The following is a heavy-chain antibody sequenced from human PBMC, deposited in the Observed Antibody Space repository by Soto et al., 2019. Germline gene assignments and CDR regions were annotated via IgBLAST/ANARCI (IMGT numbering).Heavy chain of an antibody. CDR1: GFTFSSYG. J-gene: IGHJ4*02. CDR3: ARDFIVDIVVVPAARGFDY. Sequence: GGSLRLSCAASGFTFSSYGMHWVRQAPGKGLEWVAVIWYDGSNKYYADSVKGRFTISRDNSKNTLYLQMNSLRAEDTAVYYCARDFIVDIVVVPAARGFDYWGQGTLVTVSS. CDR2: IWYDGSNK. V-gene: IGHV3-33*01. D-gene: IGHD2-2*01.